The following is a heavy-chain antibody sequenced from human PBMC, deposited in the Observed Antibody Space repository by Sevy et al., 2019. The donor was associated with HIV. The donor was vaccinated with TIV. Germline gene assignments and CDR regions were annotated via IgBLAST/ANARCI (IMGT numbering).Heavy chain of an antibody. J-gene: IGHJ4*02. V-gene: IGHV1-69*10. Sequence: ASVKVSCKASGGSLSNYGMNWVRQAPGQGLEWTGGIIPRVGLTNYAQKFQDRVTITADESKSTVYIEVRRLTSEDTGVYYCASVRPCGGDCYFFDSWGQGTLVTVSS. D-gene: IGHD2-21*01. CDR1: GGSLSNYG. CDR3: ASVRPCGGDCYFFDS. CDR2: IIPRVGLT.